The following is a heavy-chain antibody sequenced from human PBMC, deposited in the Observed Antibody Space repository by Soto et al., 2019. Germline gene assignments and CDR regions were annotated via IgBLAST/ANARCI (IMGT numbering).Heavy chain of an antibody. J-gene: IGHJ4*02. V-gene: IGHV3-23*01. CDR2: ISGSGGST. CDR1: GFTFSSYA. D-gene: IGHD6-13*01. CDR3: AKDNPTPSIAAAGAGTTFDY. Sequence: GGSLRLSCAASGFTFSSYAMSWVRQAPGKGLEWVSAISGSGGSTYYADSVKGRFTISRDNSKNTRYLQMNSLRAEDTAVYYCAKDNPTPSIAAAGAGTTFDYWGQGTLVTVSS.